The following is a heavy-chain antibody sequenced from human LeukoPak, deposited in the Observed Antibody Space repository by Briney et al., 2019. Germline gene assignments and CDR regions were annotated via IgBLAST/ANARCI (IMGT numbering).Heavy chain of an antibody. V-gene: IGHV3-21*01. Sequence: PGGSLRLSYAASGFTFSSYMNWVRQAPGKGLEWVSSISSTSSYIYYADSVKGRFTTSRDNAKNSLYLQMNSLRADDTAVYYCARGQSRYFDWYLGFFDYWGQGTLVTVSS. CDR1: GFTFSSY. CDR3: ARGQSRYFDWYLGFFDY. CDR2: ISSTSSYI. D-gene: IGHD3-9*01. J-gene: IGHJ4*02.